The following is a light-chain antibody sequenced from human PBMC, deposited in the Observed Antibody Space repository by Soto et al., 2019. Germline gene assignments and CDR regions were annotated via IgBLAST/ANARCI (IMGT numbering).Light chain of an antibody. CDR1: SSNIGAGYD. CDR3: QSYDSSLSGSYV. V-gene: IGLV1-40*01. CDR2: GNS. J-gene: IGLJ1*01. Sequence: QSVLTQPPSVSWAPGQRVTISCTGSSSNIGAGYDVHWYQQLPGTAPKLLIYGNSNRPSGVPDRFAGSKSGTSASLAITGLQAEDEADYYCQSYDSSLSGSYVLGTGTKVTVL.